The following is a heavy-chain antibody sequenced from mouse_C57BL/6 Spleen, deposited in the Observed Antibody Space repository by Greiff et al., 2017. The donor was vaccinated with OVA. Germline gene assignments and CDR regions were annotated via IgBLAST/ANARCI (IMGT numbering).Heavy chain of an antibody. J-gene: IGHJ3*02. CDR1: GYTFTSYW. V-gene: IGHV1-69*01. CDR3: ARRDGF. CDR2: IDPSDSYT. Sequence: QVQLQQSGAELVMPGASVKLSCKASGYTFTSYWMHWVKQRPGQGLEWIGEIDPSDSYTNYNQKFKGKSTLTVDKSSSTAYMQLSSLTSEDSAVYYCARRDGFWGQGTLVTVSA.